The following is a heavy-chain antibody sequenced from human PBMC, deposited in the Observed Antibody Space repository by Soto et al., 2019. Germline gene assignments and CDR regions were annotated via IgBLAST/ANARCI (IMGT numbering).Heavy chain of an antibody. CDR1: GFTFGSYW. CDR3: AGDRGRPDLRDTHYYDSSDLDYGMDV. D-gene: IGHD3-22*01. Sequence: GGSLRLSCAASGFTFGSYWMTWVRQAPGKGLEWVANINQDGSEKYYMDSMKGRFTISRDNAKNSLLLQLNSLRAEDTAVYYCAGDRGRPDLRDTHYYDSSDLDYGMDVWGQGTTVTVSS. CDR2: INQDGSEK. V-gene: IGHV3-7*01. J-gene: IGHJ6*02.